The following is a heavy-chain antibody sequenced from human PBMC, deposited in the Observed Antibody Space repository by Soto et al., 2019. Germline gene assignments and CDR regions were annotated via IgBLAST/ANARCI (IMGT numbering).Heavy chain of an antibody. Sequence: TGGSLRLCCAAAGVTFSSYAMSWVRQAPGKGLEWVSAISGSGGSTYYADSVKGRFTISRDNSKNTLYLQMNSLRAEDTAVYYCAKEAGEGATTTFDYWGQGTLVTVSS. CDR2: ISGSGGST. CDR1: GVTFSSYA. D-gene: IGHD1-26*01. J-gene: IGHJ4*02. V-gene: IGHV3-23*01. CDR3: AKEAGEGATTTFDY.